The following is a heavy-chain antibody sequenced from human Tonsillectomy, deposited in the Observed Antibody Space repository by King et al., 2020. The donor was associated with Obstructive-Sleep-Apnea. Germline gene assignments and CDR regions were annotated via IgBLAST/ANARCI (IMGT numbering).Heavy chain of an antibody. CDR1: GGSISSSSYY. CDR3: ARDNWNYVY. V-gene: IGHV4-39*06. D-gene: IGHD1-7*01. Sequence: RLQLQESGPGLVKPSETLSLTCTVSGGSISSSSYYWGWIRQPPGKGLGWIGSIYYSGSTYYNPSLKSRVTISVDTSKNQFSLKLSSVTAADTAVYYCARDNWNYVYWGQGTLVTVSS. J-gene: IGHJ4*02. CDR2: IYYSGST.